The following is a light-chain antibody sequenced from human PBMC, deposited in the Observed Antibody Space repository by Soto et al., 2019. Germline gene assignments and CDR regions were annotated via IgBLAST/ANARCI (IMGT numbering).Light chain of an antibody. CDR3: QHYNTNLIT. CDR2: KAS. J-gene: IGKJ5*01. V-gene: IGKV1-5*03. CDR1: QSTGRW. Sequence: DMQMTQSPSTLSASVGDRVTITCRASQSTGRWLAWYQQKPGKAPKLLIYKASTLESGVPSRFSVSGSGTEFTLTNSSLQPDDFATYYCQHYNTNLITFGQGTRLEIK.